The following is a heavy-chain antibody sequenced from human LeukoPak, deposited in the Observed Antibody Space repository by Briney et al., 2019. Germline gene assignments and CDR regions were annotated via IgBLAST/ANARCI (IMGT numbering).Heavy chain of an antibody. J-gene: IGHJ4*02. D-gene: IGHD3-3*01. CDR1: GFSFTAAW. CDR2: IKSRSSRETP. CDR3: TWQTAYDFWRMDY. V-gene: IGHV3-15*01. Sequence: GGSLRLSCAASGFSFTAAWMSWVPQAPGKGPEWVGRIKSRSSRETPDYAAPVTGRSTISRDDSKNTLYLQMNGLKTEDTGVYYCTWQTAYDFWRMDYWGLGTLVTVSS.